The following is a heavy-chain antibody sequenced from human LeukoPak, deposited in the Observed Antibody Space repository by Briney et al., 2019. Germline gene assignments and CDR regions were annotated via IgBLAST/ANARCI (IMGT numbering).Heavy chain of an antibody. CDR3: AKDQSYYDSSGYYPGRPNWFDP. J-gene: IGHJ5*02. Sequence: GSLRLSXASSGFTFSSYAMSWVRQAPGKGLEWVSAVSGSGGSTYYADSVKGRFTISRDNSKTTLYLQMNSLTAEDTAVYHCAKDQSYYDSSGYYPGRPNWFDPWGQGTLVTVSS. D-gene: IGHD3-22*01. CDR2: VSGSGGST. V-gene: IGHV3-23*01. CDR1: GFTFSSYA.